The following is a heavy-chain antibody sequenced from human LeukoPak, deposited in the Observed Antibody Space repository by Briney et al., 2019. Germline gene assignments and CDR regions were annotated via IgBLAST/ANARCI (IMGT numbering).Heavy chain of an antibody. CDR2: MNPNSGNT. D-gene: IGHD3-22*01. J-gene: IGHJ4*02. Sequence: ASVKVSCKASGYTFTGYYMHWVRQAPGQGLEWMGWMNPNSGNTGYAQKFQGRVTMTRNTSISTAYMELSSLRSEDTAVYYCARDSFLGLLGSDYWGQGTLVTVSS. CDR1: GYTFTGYY. V-gene: IGHV1-8*02. CDR3: ARDSFLGLLGSDY.